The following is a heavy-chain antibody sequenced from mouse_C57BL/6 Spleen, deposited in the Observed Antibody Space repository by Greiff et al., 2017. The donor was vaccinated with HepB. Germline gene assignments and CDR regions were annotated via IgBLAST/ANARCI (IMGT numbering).Heavy chain of an antibody. V-gene: IGHV1-82*01. Sequence: QVQLKQSGPELVKPGASVKISCKASGYAFSSSWMNWVKQRPGKGLEWIGRIYPGDGDTNYNGKFKGKATLTADKSSSTAYMQLSSLTSEDSAVYFCARGHYGNYEGFAYWGQGTLVTVSA. CDR3: ARGHYGNYEGFAY. CDR1: GYAFSSSW. CDR2: IYPGDGDT. J-gene: IGHJ3*01. D-gene: IGHD2-1*01.